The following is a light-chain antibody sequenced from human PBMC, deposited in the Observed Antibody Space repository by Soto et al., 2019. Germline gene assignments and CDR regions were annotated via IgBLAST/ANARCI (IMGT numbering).Light chain of an antibody. CDR2: YNN. J-gene: IGLJ3*02. V-gene: IGLV1-40*01. CDR1: SPNIGAGSD. Sequence: QSVLTQPPSVSGAPGQRVTMSCTGSSPNIGAGSDVHWYQQLPGAAPRLLIYYNNERPSGVPDRFSGSKSGTSASLAISGLQSEDEADYFCAAWDDSLDGIWVFGGGTKLTVL. CDR3: AAWDDSLDGIWV.